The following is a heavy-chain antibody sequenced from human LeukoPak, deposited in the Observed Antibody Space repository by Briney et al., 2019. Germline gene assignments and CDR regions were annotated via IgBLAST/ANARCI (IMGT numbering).Heavy chain of an antibody. Sequence: GESLKISCKGSGYIFTSYWIGWVRQMPGKGLEWMGIIYPGDSDTRYSPSFQGQVTISADKSISTAYLQWSSLKASDTAMYYCARRAGGSYLNYYFDYWGQGTLVTVSS. J-gene: IGHJ4*02. CDR1: GYIFTSYW. D-gene: IGHD1-26*01. CDR3: ARRAGGSYLNYYFDY. CDR2: IYPGDSDT. V-gene: IGHV5-51*01.